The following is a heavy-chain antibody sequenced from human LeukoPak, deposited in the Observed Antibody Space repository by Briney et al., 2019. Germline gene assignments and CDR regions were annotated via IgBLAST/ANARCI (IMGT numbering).Heavy chain of an antibody. Sequence: SGTLSLTCAVYGGSFSGYYWSWIRQPPGKGLEWIGEINHSGSTNYNPSLKSRVTISVDTSKNQFSLKLSSVIATDTALYYCARQRDTASVGAFDTWGQGTMVIVSP. CDR1: GGSFSGYY. CDR3: ARQRDTASVGAFDT. D-gene: IGHD3-3*01. J-gene: IGHJ3*02. CDR2: INHSGST. V-gene: IGHV4-34*01.